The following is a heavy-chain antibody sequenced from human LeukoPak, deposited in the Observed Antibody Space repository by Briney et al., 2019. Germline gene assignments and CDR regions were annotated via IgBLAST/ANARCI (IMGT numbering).Heavy chain of an antibody. CDR2: INAGNGNT. CDR3: ARDRDYYDSSGYSFTPPDY. V-gene: IGHV1-3*01. J-gene: IGHJ4*02. Sequence: ASVKVSCKASGYTFTSYAMHWVRQAPGQRLEWMGWINAGNGNTKYSQKFQGRVTITRDTSASTAYMELSSLRSGDTAVYYCARDRDYYDSSGYSFTPPDYWGQGTLVTVSS. CDR1: GYTFTSYA. D-gene: IGHD3-22*01.